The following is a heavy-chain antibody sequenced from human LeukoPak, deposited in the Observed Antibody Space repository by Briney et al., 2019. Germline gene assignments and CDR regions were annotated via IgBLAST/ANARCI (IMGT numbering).Heavy chain of an antibody. D-gene: IGHD3-10*01. CDR1: GYTFTNYG. J-gene: IGHJ3*02. CDR2: ISVYNGNT. V-gene: IGHV1-18*01. Sequence: ASVKVSCKASGYTFTNYGISWVRQAPGQGLEWMGWISVYNGNTNYAQKLQDRLIMTTDTSTSTAYMELRSLRSDDTAVYYCARVRMVRGLMSAFDIWGQGTVVTVSS. CDR3: ARVRMVRGLMSAFDI.